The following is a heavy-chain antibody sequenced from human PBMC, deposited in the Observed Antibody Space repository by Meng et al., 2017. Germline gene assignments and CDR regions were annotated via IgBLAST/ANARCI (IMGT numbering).Heavy chain of an antibody. V-gene: IGHV3-30*01. D-gene: IGHD6-19*01. CDR2: ISYDGSNK. J-gene: IGHJ4*02. Sequence: GESLKISCAACGFTFSSYAMHWVRQAPGKGLEWVAVISYDGSNKYYADSVKGRFTISRDNSKNTLYVQMNSLRAEDTAVYYCARESGYSSGWNYFDYWGQGTLVTVSS. CDR1: GFTFSSYA. CDR3: ARESGYSSGWNYFDY.